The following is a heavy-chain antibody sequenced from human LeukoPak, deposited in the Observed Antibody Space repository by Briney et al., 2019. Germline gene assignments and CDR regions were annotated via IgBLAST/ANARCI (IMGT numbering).Heavy chain of an antibody. J-gene: IGHJ4*02. CDR3: ARLEPLCSQVAGVVY. D-gene: IGHD6-19*01. CDR1: GGSNSSGSYY. CDR2: IYYSGST. Sequence: SETLSLTCTVSGGSNSSGSYYWGWIRQPPGEGLEWIGSIYYSGSTYYNPSLKRRVTISVDTSKNQFSLKLSSVTAADTAVYYCARLEPLCSQVAGVVYWGQGTLVTVSS. V-gene: IGHV4-39*01.